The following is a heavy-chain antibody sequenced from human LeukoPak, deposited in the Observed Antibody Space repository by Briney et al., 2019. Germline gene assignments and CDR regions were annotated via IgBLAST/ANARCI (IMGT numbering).Heavy chain of an antibody. V-gene: IGHV3-23*01. CDR3: AKDLTYGEYAGGDAFDI. D-gene: IGHD4-17*01. CDR1: GFTFSSYA. J-gene: IGHJ3*02. CDR2: ISGSGGST. Sequence: PGGSLRLSCAASGFTFSSYAMSWVRQAPGKGLEWVSAISGSGGSTYYADSVKGRFTISRDNSKSTLYLQMNSLRAEDTAVYYCAKDLTYGEYAGGDAFDIWGQGTMVTVSS.